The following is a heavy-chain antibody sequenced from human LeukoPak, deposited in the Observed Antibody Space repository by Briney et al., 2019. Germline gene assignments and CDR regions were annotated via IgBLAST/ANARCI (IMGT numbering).Heavy chain of an antibody. CDR2: INPNSGDT. Sequence: ASVKVSCKASGYTFTGYCIHWVRQAPGQGLEWMGWINPNSGDTNYAQKFQGGVTMTRDTSISTTYVELSRLRSDDTAVYYCARGRDGYISRNFFDPWGQGTLVTVSS. J-gene: IGHJ5*02. CDR1: GYTFTGYC. CDR3: ARGRDGYISRNFFDP. V-gene: IGHV1-2*02. D-gene: IGHD5-24*01.